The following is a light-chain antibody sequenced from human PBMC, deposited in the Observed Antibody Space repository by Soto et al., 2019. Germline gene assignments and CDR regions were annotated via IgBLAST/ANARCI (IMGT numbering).Light chain of an antibody. CDR1: QNIDKF. V-gene: IGKV1-39*01. J-gene: IGKJ1*01. Sequence: DIQMTQSPSSLAASVGDRVIISCRASQNIDKFVNWYQQKSGGAPQLLMYGSFNKPSGVPPRFSGGGSGTEFTLTVSSLEAEDYATYYCQQSYSVPPTFGQGTKVEIK. CDR2: GSF. CDR3: QQSYSVPPT.